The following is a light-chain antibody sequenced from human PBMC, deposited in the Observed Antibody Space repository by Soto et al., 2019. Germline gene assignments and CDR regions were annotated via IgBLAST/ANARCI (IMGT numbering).Light chain of an antibody. CDR2: DVS. J-gene: IGLJ1*01. V-gene: IGLV2-14*01. Sequence: QSVLTQPASVSGSPCQSITISCTGTSSDFGGYNYVSWYQQHPGKAPKLMIYDVSNRPSGVSNRFSGSKSGNTASLTISGLQAEDEADYYCSSYTSSSTLGVFGTGTKVTVL. CDR3: SSYTSSSTLGV. CDR1: SSDFGGYNY.